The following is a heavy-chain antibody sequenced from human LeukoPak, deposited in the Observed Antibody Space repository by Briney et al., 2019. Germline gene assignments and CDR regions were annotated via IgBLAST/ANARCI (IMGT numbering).Heavy chain of an antibody. CDR1: GYTFTGYY. CDR2: ISAYNGNT. V-gene: IGHV1-18*04. CDR3: ARGDYGDPGDY. D-gene: IGHD4-17*01. Sequence: GASVKVSCKASGYTFTGYYMHWVRQAPGQGIEWMGWISAYNGNTNYAQKLQGRVTMTTDTSTSTAYMELRSLRSDDTAVYYCARGDYGDPGDYWGQGTLVTVSS. J-gene: IGHJ4*02.